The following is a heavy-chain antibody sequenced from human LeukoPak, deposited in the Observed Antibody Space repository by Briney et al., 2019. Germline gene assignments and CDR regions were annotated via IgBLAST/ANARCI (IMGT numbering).Heavy chain of an antibody. CDR3: AIAYESGSFYRDFAY. CDR2: ICGDSDNK. D-gene: IGHD3-10*01. CDR1: GFNVAAYA. Sequence: PGGSLRLSCAASGFNVAAYAMYWVRQPPGKSPEWVSLICGDSDNKYSAASVKGRFTNSRDNSKNSLYLQMNSLTTEDTALYYCAIAYESGSFYRDFAYWGQGALVTVSS. V-gene: IGHV3-43*02. J-gene: IGHJ4*02.